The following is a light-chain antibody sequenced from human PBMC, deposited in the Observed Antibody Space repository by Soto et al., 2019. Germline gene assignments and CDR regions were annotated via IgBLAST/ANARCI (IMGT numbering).Light chain of an antibody. CDR2: ATT. Sequence: EIVLTQSPGTLSLSPGERATLSCRASQSVSSSYFAWYQQKPGQPPRLVMYATTSRATGIPARFSGSGSGKDFTITISRLEDDDFAVYYWQQYGSSSWTFGQGTKVDIK. CDR3: QQYGSSSWT. CDR1: QSVSSSY. J-gene: IGKJ1*01. V-gene: IGKV3-20*01.